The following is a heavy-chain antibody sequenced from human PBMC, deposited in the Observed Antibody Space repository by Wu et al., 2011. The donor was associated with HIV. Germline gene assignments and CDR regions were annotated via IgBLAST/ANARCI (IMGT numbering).Heavy chain of an antibody. D-gene: IGHD4/OR15-4a*01. V-gene: IGHV1-69*12. CDR1: GGTFSNYG. CDR3: ARDSSMVVSFGAFDM. J-gene: IGHJ3*02. CDR2: IIPMFRRV. Sequence: QVQLVQSGAELRKPGSWVKVSCKASGGTFSNYGVSWVRQAPGQGLEWMGGIIPMFRRVNLPQKFQGRVTITADESTTTVYMGLSSLRSEDTAVYYCARDSSMVVSFGAFDMWGQGTMVAVSS.